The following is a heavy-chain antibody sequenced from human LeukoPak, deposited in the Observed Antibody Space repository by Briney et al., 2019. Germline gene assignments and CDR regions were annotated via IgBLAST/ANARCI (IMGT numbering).Heavy chain of an antibody. CDR1: GFTFSSYT. CDR2: ISSSSSYI. Sequence: PGGSLRLSRAASGFTFSSYTMNWVRQAPGKGLEWVSSISSSSSYIYYADSVKGRLTISRDNAKNSLYLQMNSLRAEDTAVYYCARDPTPRYCSGGSCYTHYGMDVWGQGTTVTVSS. D-gene: IGHD2-15*01. CDR3: ARDPTPRYCSGGSCYTHYGMDV. V-gene: IGHV3-21*01. J-gene: IGHJ6*02.